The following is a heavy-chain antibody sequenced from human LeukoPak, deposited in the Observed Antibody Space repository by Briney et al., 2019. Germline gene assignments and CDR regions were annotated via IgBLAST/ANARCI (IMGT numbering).Heavy chain of an antibody. CDR1: GGSISSSSYY. V-gene: IGHV4-39*01. J-gene: IGHJ4*02. CDR2: IYYSGST. CDR3: ARKQRAIDY. D-gene: IGHD5-24*01. Sequence: SETLCLTCTVSGGSISSSSYYWGWIRQPPGKGLEWIGSIYYSGSTYYNPSLKSRVTISVDTSKNQFSLKLSSVTAADTAVYYCARKQRAIDYWGQGTLVTVSS.